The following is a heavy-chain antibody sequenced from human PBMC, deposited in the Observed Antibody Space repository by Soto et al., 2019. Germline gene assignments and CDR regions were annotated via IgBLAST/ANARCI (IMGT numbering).Heavy chain of an antibody. CDR2: INHSGST. Sequence: QVQLQQWGAGLLKPSETLSLTCAVYGGSFSGYYWSWIRQPPGKGLEWIGEINHSGSTNYNPSLKSRVTISVDTSKNQFSLKLSSVTAADTAVYYCAAVSGADFYDILTGYHEGAFDIWGQGTMVTVSS. D-gene: IGHD3-9*01. V-gene: IGHV4-34*01. CDR1: GGSFSGYY. J-gene: IGHJ3*02. CDR3: AAVSGADFYDILTGYHEGAFDI.